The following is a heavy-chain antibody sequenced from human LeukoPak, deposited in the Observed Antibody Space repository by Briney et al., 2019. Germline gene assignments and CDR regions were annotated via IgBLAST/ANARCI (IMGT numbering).Heavy chain of an antibody. CDR2: IYYSGST. D-gene: IGHD3/OR15-3a*01. CDR3: ARQEDWTAWH. J-gene: IGHJ4*02. Sequence: SETLSLTCTVSGGSISSSSYYWGWIRQPPGKGLEWIGSIYYSGSTYYNPSLKSRVTISVDASKNQFSLKLSSVTAADTAVYYCARQEDWTAWHWGQGTLVTVSS. CDR1: GGSISSSSYY. V-gene: IGHV4-39*01.